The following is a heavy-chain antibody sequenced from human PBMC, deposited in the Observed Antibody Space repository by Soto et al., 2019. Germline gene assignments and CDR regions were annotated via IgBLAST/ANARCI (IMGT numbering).Heavy chain of an antibody. V-gene: IGHV3-23*01. D-gene: IGHD6-13*01. J-gene: IGHJ6*02. CDR2: ISGSGGGT. CDR1: GFTFSSYA. CDR3: AKPRRQQLAGKLWVYYYYGMDV. Sequence: EVQLLESGGGLVQPGGSLRLSCAASGFTFSSYAMSWVRQAPGKGLEWVSAISGSGGGTYYADSVKGRFTISRDNSKNTLYLQMNSLRAEDTAVYYCAKPRRQQLAGKLWVYYYYGMDVWGQGTTVTVSS.